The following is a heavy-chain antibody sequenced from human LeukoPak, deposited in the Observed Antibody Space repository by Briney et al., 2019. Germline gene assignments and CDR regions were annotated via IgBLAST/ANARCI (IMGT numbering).Heavy chain of an antibody. CDR2: MYTGGTT. D-gene: IGHD3-16*01. V-gene: IGHV3-53*01. CDR1: GFSVSGTH. Sequence: PGGSLRLSCAASGFSVSGTHMSWVRQAPGKGLEWVSAMYTGGTTYYADSVQGRFTMYRDNSTNTLYLQMNSLRAEDTAVYYCAKDEATSGGGLASWGQGTLVSVSS. J-gene: IGHJ4*02. CDR3: AKDEATSGGGLAS.